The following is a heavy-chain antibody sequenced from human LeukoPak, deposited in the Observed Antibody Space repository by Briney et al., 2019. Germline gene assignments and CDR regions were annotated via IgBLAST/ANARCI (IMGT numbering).Heavy chain of an antibody. CDR1: GYTFTSYG. Sequence: ASVKVSCKASGYTFTSYGISWVRQAPGQGLDWMGWISAYNGNTNYAQKLQGRVTMTTDTSTSTAYMELRSLRSDDTAVYYCARKGYYDSSGYYSEWFDYWGQGTLVTVSS. J-gene: IGHJ4*02. CDR3: ARKGYYDSSGYYSEWFDY. CDR2: ISAYNGNT. D-gene: IGHD3-22*01. V-gene: IGHV1-18*01.